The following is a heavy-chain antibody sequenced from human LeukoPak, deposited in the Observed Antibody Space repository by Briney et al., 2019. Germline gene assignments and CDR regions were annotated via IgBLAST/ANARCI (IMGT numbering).Heavy chain of an antibody. Sequence: SATLSLTCTVSGGSISSHYWSWIRQPPGKGLEWLGYIYYSGFTNYNPSLKSRVTISVDTSKNQFSLKVSSVTAADTAVYYCARGIRAGDSYYYYNGMDVWGQGTTVTVSS. CDR1: GGSISSHY. V-gene: IGHV4-59*11. CDR3: ARGIRAGDSYYYYNGMDV. D-gene: IGHD3-10*01. CDR2: IYYSGFT. J-gene: IGHJ6*02.